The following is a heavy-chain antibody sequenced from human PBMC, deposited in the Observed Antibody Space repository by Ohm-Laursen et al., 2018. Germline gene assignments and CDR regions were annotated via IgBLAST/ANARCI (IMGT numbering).Heavy chain of an antibody. J-gene: IGHJ6*02. CDR2: IYYSGST. V-gene: IGHV4-59*07. CDR3: ARVAMNGDSQLYYYGMDV. Sequence: SDTLSLTWTVSGGSISSYYWSWIRQPPGKGLEWIGYIYYSGSTNYNPSLKSRVTISVDTSKNQFSLKLSSVTAADTAVYYCARVAMNGDSQLYYYGMDVWGQGTTVTVSS. CDR1: GGSISSYY. D-gene: IGHD1-1*01.